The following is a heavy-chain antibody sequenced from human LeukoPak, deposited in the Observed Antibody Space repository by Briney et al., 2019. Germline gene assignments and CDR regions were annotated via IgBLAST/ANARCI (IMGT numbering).Heavy chain of an antibody. CDR2: ISTSGSTI. J-gene: IGHJ6*03. CDR1: GFTFSSYE. D-gene: IGHD3-10*01. CDR3: ARDSSSGSYSYYMDV. V-gene: IGHV3-48*03. Sequence: PGGSLRLSCAASGFTFSSYEMNWVRQAPGKGLEWVSYISTSGSTIYYANSVKGRFTISRDNAKNSLYLQMNSLRAEDTAVYYCARDSSSGSYSYYMDVWGKGTTVTISS.